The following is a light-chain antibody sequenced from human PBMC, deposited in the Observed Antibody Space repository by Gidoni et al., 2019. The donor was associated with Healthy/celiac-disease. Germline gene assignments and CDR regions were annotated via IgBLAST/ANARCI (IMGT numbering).Light chain of an antibody. V-gene: IGKV3-20*01. CDR3: QQYGSSPWT. CDR2: GAS. Sequence: VLTQSPGTLSLSPGARATLSCMASQSVSSSYLAWYQQKPGQAPRLLIYGASSRATGIPDRFSGSGSGTDFTLTISRLEPEDFAVYYCQQYGSSPWTFGQGTKVEIK. J-gene: IGKJ1*01. CDR1: QSVSSSY.